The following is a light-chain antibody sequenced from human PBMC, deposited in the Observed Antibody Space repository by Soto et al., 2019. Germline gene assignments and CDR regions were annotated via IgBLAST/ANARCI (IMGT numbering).Light chain of an antibody. CDR1: QSVSSSY. J-gene: IGKJ1*01. CDR2: GAS. Sequence: EIVLTQSPGTLSLSPGERATLSCRASQSVSSSYLAWYQRKPGQAPRLLIYGASSRATGIPDRFSGSGSGTDFTLSISRLEPEDFAVYYCQQYGSSPVTF. V-gene: IGKV3-20*01. CDR3: QQYGSSPVT.